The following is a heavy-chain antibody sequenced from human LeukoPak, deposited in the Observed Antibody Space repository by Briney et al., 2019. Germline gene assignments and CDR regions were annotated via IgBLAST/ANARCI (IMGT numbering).Heavy chain of an antibody. CDR3: ARGRVTATSVTSY. J-gene: IGHJ4*02. V-gene: IGHV4-34*01. CDR2: IIHSGST. Sequence: SETLSLTCAVYSGSLSGYYWSWIRQPPGKGLEWTGEIIHSGSTNYNPSLKSRVTISIDTSMNHFSLRLSSVTAADTAVYYCARGRVTATSVTSYWGQGTLVTVSS. CDR1: SGSLSGYY. D-gene: IGHD2-15*01.